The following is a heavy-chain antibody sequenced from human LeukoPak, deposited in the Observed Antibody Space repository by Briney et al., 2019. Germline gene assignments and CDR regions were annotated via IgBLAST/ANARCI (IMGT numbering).Heavy chain of an antibody. Sequence: SETLSLTCTVSGGSISSYYWSWIRQPAGKGLEWIGHIYTSGSTNYNPSLKSRVTISVDTSKNQFSLKLSSVTAADTAVYYCARVSGSVTTRNYFDYWGQGTLVTVSS. V-gene: IGHV4-4*07. J-gene: IGHJ4*02. CDR1: GGSISSYY. CDR3: ARVSGSVTTRNYFDY. CDR2: IYTSGST. D-gene: IGHD4-17*01.